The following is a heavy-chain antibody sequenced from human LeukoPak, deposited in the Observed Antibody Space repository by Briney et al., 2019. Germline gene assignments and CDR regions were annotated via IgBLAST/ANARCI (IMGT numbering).Heavy chain of an antibody. CDR2: INHSGST. CDR3: ARGRVVPAARSGHNWFDP. V-gene: IGHV4-34*01. Sequence: SETLSLTCAVYGGSFSGYYWSWIRQPPGKGLEWIGEINHSGSTNYNPSLKSRVTVSVDTSKNQFSLKLSSVTAADTAVYYCARGRVVPAARSGHNWFDPWGQGTLATVSS. D-gene: IGHD2-2*01. J-gene: IGHJ5*02. CDR1: GGSFSGYY.